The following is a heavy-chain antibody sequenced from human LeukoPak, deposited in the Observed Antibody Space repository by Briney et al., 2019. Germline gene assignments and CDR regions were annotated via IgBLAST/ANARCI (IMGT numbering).Heavy chain of an antibody. J-gene: IGHJ4*02. CDR2: ISGSGGST. V-gene: IGHV3-23*01. CDR3: AKGYSGSSRGGYYFDY. Sequence: GGSLRLSCAASGFTFSSYAMSWVPQAPGTGLEWVSAISGSGGSTYYADSVKGRFTISRDNSKNTLYLQMNSLRAEDTAVYYCAKGYSGSSRGGYYFDYWGQGTLVTVSS. CDR1: GFTFSSYA. D-gene: IGHD1-26*01.